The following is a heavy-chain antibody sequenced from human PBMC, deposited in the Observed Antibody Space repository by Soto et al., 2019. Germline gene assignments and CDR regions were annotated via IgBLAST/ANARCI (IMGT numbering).Heavy chain of an antibody. D-gene: IGHD2-2*01. Sequence: EVQLLESGGGLVQPGGSLRLSCAASGFTFSTYGMSWARQAPGKGLEWVSGISGSGGSTYYADSVKGRFTLSRDNSKNTLYLQMNSLRAEDTAIYYCAKTRRYCTITTCQYFYYDMDVWGQGTTVIVSS. CDR1: GFTFSTYG. CDR2: ISGSGGST. V-gene: IGHV3-23*01. CDR3: AKTRRYCTITTCQYFYYDMDV. J-gene: IGHJ6*02.